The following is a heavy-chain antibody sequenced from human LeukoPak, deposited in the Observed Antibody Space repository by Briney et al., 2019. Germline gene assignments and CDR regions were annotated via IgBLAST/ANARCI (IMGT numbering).Heavy chain of an antibody. CDR3: TRDRSRAEDD. D-gene: IGHD1-14*01. J-gene: IGHJ4*02. CDR1: GFTPSGHW. Sequence: GGSLRLSCVAPGFTPSGHWMRWVRPALGEGLEWVAQINKGGGDKYYVDSVKGRFTISRANAKDLLYLKINSLRGKAPPVNYRTRDRSRAEDDWGQGTLVTVSS. CDR2: INKGGGDK. V-gene: IGHV3-7*01.